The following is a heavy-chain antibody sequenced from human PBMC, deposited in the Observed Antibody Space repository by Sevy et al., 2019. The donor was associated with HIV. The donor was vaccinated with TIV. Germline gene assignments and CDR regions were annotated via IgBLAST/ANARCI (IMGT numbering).Heavy chain of an antibody. D-gene: IGHD5-12*01. CDR2: INPNNGDT. CDR3: ARDRYEDKGFFDY. V-gene: IGHV1-2*04. J-gene: IGHJ4*02. CDR1: GYTFTDYY. Sequence: ASVKVSCTVSGYTFTDYYIHWVRRAPGQGLEWMGWINPNNGDTKYVETFQGWVTMARDTSISTVYMELTRLRSDDTAVYFCARDRYEDKGFFDYWGQGTLVTVSS.